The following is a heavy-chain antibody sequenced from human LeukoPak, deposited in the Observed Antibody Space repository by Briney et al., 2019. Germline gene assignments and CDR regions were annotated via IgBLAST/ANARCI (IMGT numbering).Heavy chain of an antibody. J-gene: IGHJ4*02. CDR3: ARDRGENFITMVRGVIITLDY. Sequence: GGSLRLSCAASGFTFDDYGMSWVRQAPGKGLEWVSGINWNGGSTGYADSVKGRFTTSRDNAKNSLYLQMNSLRAEDTALYYCARDRGENFITMVRGVIITLDYWGQGTLVTVSS. V-gene: IGHV3-20*04. CDR1: GFTFDDYG. D-gene: IGHD3-10*01. CDR2: INWNGGST.